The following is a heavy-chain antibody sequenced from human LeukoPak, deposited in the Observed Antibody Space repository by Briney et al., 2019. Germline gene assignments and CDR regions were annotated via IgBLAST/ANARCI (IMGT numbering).Heavy chain of an antibody. CDR2: INTNTGNP. V-gene: IGHV7-4-1*01. CDR1: GYIFTSYA. Sequence: ASVKVSCKASGYIFTSYAMNWVRQAPGQGLEWMGWINTNTGNPTYVQGFTGRFVFSLDTSVSTAYLQIGSLKAEDTAVYYCARDGQWPLTAWGQGTLVTVSS. J-gene: IGHJ1*01. CDR3: ARDGQWPLTA. D-gene: IGHD6-19*01.